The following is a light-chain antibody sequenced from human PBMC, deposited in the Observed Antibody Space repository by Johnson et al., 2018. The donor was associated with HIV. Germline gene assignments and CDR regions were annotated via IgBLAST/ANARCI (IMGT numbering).Light chain of an antibody. V-gene: IGLV1-51*01. CDR1: SSNIGNNY. J-gene: IGLJ1*01. CDR2: DNN. Sequence: QSVLTQPPSVSAAPGQKVTISCSGSSSNIGNNYVSWYQQLPGTAPRLLIYDNNKRPSGIPDRFSGSKSGTSATLDITGLQSGDEADYYCGTWDASLSVNVFGPGTEVTVL. CDR3: GTWDASLSVNV.